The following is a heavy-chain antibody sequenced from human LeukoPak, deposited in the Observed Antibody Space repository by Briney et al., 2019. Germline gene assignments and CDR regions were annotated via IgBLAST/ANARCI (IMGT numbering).Heavy chain of an antibody. V-gene: IGHV1-2*02. CDR2: INPNSGGT. D-gene: IGHD3-22*01. CDR1: GYTFTGYY. Sequence: GASVKVSCKASGYTFTGYYMQWVRQAPGQGLEWMGWINPNSGGTNYAQKFQGRITMTRDTSISTAYKELNRLTSDDTAVYYCASVRSSASYHDAFDYWGQGAQVTVSS. J-gene: IGHJ4*02. CDR3: ASVRSSASYHDAFDY.